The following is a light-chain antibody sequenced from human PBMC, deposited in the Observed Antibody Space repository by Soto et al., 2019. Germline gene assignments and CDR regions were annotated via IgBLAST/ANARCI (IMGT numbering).Light chain of an antibody. CDR1: SSNIGAAYD. V-gene: IGLV1-40*01. CDR2: GNN. J-gene: IGLJ3*02. Sequence: QLVLTQPPSVSGAPGQKVTISCTRSSSNIGAAYDVHWYQHLPGTAPKLLIYGNNNRPSGVPHRFSGSKSGPSASLAITGLQAEDEADYYCQSYDSSLSGWVFGGGTKLTVL. CDR3: QSYDSSLSGWV.